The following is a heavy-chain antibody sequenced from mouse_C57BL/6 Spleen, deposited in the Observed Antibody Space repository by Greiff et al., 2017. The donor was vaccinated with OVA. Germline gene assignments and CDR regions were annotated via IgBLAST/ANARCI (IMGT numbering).Heavy chain of an antibody. CDR1: GYTFTDYE. CDR2: IDPETGGT. D-gene: IGHD2-12*01. J-gene: IGHJ4*01. Sequence: LVESGAELVRPGASVTLSCKASGYTFTDYEMYWVKQTPVHGLEWIGAIDPETGGTAYNQKFKGKAILTADKSSSTAYMELRSLTSEDSAVYYCTRPYCYNPYYAMDYWGQGTSVTVSS. V-gene: IGHV1-15*01. CDR3: TRPYCYNPYYAMDY.